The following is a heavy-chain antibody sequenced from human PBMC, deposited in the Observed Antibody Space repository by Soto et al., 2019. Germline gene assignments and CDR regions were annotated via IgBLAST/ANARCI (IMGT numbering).Heavy chain of an antibody. CDR3: VRDSSGLPFDY. Sequence: EVQLVESGGGLVQPGGSLRLSCAASGFTFSIYWMTWVRQVPGKGLEWVANINPDGSEKDYLDSGKGRFPISRDNAENSLFLQINSLRADDTAVFYCVRDSSGLPFDYWGQGTLVPVSS. CDR2: INPDGSEK. V-gene: IGHV3-7*01. J-gene: IGHJ4*02. CDR1: GFTFSIYW. D-gene: IGHD1-26*01.